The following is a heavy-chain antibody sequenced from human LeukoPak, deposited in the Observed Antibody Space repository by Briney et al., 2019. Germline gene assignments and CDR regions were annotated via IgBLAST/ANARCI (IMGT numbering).Heavy chain of an antibody. Sequence: SETLSLTCTVSGGSISSGSYYWSWIRQPAGKGLEWIGRIYTSGSTNYNPSLKSRVTISVDTSKNQFSLKLSSVTAADTAVYYCASNRGMGAYFDSWGQGTLVTVST. CDR2: IYTSGST. V-gene: IGHV4-61*02. J-gene: IGHJ4*02. CDR1: GGSISSGSYY. D-gene: IGHD1-26*01. CDR3: ASNRGMGAYFDS.